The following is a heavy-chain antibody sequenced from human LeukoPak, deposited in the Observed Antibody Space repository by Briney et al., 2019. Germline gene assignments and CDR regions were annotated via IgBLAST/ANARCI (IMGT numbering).Heavy chain of an antibody. V-gene: IGHV3-7*03. CDR2: LKEDGSEK. J-gene: IGHJ3*02. Sequence: GGYLSLYCTAYGVTFSSYWMSWVRQAPGQGLEWVANLKEDGSEKYYVDSVKGRFTISRDNAKNSLYLQMNSLRAEDTAVYYCARDPRTNYYDSSGAFDIWGQGTMVTVSS. CDR1: GVTFSSYW. D-gene: IGHD3-22*01. CDR3: ARDPRTNYYDSSGAFDI.